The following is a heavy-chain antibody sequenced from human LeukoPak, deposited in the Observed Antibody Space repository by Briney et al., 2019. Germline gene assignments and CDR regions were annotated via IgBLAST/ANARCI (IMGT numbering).Heavy chain of an antibody. J-gene: IGHJ3*02. CDR1: GGIYSSYA. CDR2: IIPIFGTA. CDR3: ARDLGGSYLRAFDI. D-gene: IGHD1-26*01. Sequence: ASVKVSCKASGGIYSSYAISWVRQAPGQGLEWMGGIIPIFGTANYAQKFQGRVTITADESTSTAYMELSSLRSEDTAAYYCARDLGGSYLRAFDIWGQGTMVTVSS. V-gene: IGHV1-69*13.